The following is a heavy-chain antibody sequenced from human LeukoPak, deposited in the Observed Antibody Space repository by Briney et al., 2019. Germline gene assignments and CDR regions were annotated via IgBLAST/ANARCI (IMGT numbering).Heavy chain of an antibody. J-gene: IGHJ4*02. CDR3: ARQFGFWSGQRYYFDY. D-gene: IGHD3-3*01. CDR1: GYSFTSYW. CDR2: IYPGDSDT. V-gene: IGHV5-51*01. Sequence: GESLKISCKGSGYSFTSYWIGWVRQMPGKGLERMGIIYPGDSDTRYSPSFQGQVTISADKSISTAYLQWSSLKASDTAMYYCARQFGFWSGQRYYFDYWGQGTLVTVSS.